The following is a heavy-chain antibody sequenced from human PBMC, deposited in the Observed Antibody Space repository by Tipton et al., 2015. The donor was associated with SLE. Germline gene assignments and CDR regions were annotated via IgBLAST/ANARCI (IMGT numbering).Heavy chain of an antibody. Sequence: SLRLSCAASAFSFSNYAMSWVRQAPGKGLEWVSAISGPGTTTRYADSVKGRFTISRDNAKSSLYLQMNSLRAEDTAVYYCARGDYMDVWGKGTTVTVSS. J-gene: IGHJ6*03. CDR1: AFSFSNYA. CDR2: ISGPGTTT. V-gene: IGHV3-23*01. CDR3: ARGDYMDV.